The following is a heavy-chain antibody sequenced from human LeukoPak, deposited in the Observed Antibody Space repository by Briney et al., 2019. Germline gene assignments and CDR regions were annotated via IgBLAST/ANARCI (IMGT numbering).Heavy chain of an antibody. J-gene: IGHJ3*02. CDR3: ARGPRARSFDI. Sequence: ASVKVSCKPSGYALTSYGISWVRQAPGQGLEWMGWISAYNGNTNYAQKFRGRVAMTTDRSRTTAFIEVTSLTYDDTAVYYCARGPRARSFDIWGQGTMVTVSS. CDR1: GYALTSYG. CDR2: ISAYNGNT. V-gene: IGHV1-18*01.